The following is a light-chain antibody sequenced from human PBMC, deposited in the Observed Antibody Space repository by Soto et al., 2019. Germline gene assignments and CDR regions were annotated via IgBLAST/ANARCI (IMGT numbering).Light chain of an antibody. CDR1: QSVSNNY. Sequence: EIVLTQSPGTLSLSPGERATLSCRASQSVSNNYIAWYQQKPGQAPRLLMFGASSRATGIADRFSGSGSGTEYTLTISRLEPEDFAVYYCQQYGSSPTFGQGTRLEIK. J-gene: IGKJ5*01. CDR2: GAS. CDR3: QQYGSSPT. V-gene: IGKV3-20*01.